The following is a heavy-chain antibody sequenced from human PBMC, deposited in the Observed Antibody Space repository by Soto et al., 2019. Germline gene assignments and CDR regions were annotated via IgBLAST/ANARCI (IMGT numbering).Heavy chain of an antibody. D-gene: IGHD6-19*01. J-gene: IGHJ4*01. V-gene: IGHV4-34*01. CDR3: ARHDGFSSGWIFDY. CDR2: INHSGST. Sequence: SETLSLTCAVYCGSFSGYYWSWIRQPPGKGLEWIGEINHSGSTNYNPSLKSRVTMSVDTSKNQFSLKLRSVTAADTAVYYCARHDGFSSGWIFDYWGHGTLVTVSS. CDR1: CGSFSGYY.